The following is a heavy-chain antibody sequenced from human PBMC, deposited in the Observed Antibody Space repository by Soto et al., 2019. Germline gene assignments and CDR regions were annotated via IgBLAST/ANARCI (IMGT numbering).Heavy chain of an antibody. J-gene: IGHJ4*02. CDR1: GVTLTDVW. CDR2: IKSKTDGRTT. D-gene: IGHD5-18*01. V-gene: IGHV3-15*07. CDR3: SHGYYQYFNS. Sequence: GGSLRLSCAVSGVTLTDVWMNWVRQAPGKGPEWVGRIKSKTDGRTTDYAAPVKGRFTISRDDSPNMLYLQMNSLKSQDTAVYYCSHGYYQYFNSRAQGTLVTVSS.